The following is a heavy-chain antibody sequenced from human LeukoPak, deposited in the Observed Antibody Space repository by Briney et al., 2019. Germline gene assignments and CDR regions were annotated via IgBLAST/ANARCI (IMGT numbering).Heavy chain of an antibody. Sequence: GESLKISCKGSGYSFTSYWIGWVRQMPGKGLEWMGIIYPGDSDTRYIPSFQGQVTISADKSISTAYLQWSSLKASDTAMYYCARLRVAAAGDVMFDYWGQGTLVTVSS. CDR3: ARLRVAAAGDVMFDY. V-gene: IGHV5-51*01. CDR1: GYSFTSYW. CDR2: IYPGDSDT. D-gene: IGHD6-13*01. J-gene: IGHJ4*02.